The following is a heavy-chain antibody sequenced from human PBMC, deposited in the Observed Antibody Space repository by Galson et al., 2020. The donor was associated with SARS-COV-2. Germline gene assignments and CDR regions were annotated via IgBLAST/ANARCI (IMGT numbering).Heavy chain of an antibody. CDR1: GFTFSSYA. CDR3: ARDQEGDIVVVPAGFSAFDI. D-gene: IGHD2-2*01. Sequence: QLGESLKISCAASGFTFSSYAMHWVRQAPGKGLEWVAVISYDGSNKYYADSVKGRFTISRDNSKNTLYLQMNSLRAEDTAVYYCARDQEGDIVVVPAGFSAFDIWGQGTMVTVSS. CDR2: ISYDGSNK. V-gene: IGHV3-30*04. J-gene: IGHJ3*02.